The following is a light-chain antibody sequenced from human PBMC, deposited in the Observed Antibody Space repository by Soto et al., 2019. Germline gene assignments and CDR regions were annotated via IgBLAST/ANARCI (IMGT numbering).Light chain of an antibody. CDR1: TGAVTSNHL. V-gene: IGLV7-46*01. CDR3: LLSYNAARV. CDR2: VTT. Sequence: QAVVTQEPSLTVSPGGKVTPTGGPSTGAVTSNHLPYWFHQKAGQAPRTLIYVTTNKPSWTPARFSGSLLGDKAALTLSCAQPEDEAQYYCLLSYNAARVFGGGTKLTVL. J-gene: IGLJ2*01.